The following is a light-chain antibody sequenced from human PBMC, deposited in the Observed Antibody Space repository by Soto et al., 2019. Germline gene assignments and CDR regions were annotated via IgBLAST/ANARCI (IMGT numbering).Light chain of an antibody. CDR1: AGAVTSDYY. J-gene: IGLJ2*01. CDR3: LLDYGAAVV. CDR2: STT. Sequence: QAVVTQEPSLTVAAGAAGTLTGASSAGAVTSDYYPNWFQQKPGQAPRALIYSTTKKHSWTPDRFSGSLLGGKAALTLSGVQPEDEADYYCLLDYGAAVVFGGGTTLTVL. V-gene: IGLV7-43*01.